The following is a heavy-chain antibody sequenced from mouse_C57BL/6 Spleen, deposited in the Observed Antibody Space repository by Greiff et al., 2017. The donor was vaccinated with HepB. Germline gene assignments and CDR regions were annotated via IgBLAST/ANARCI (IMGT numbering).Heavy chain of an antibody. CDR3: AREVYPYAMDY. Sequence: EVQVVESGGGLVQSGRSLRLSCATSGFTFSDFYMEWVRQAPGKGLEWIAASRNKANDYTTEYSASVKGRFIVSRDTSQSILYLQMNALRAEDTAIYYCAREVYPYAMDYWGQGTSVTVSS. J-gene: IGHJ4*01. CDR1: GFTFSDFY. CDR2: SRNKANDYTT. V-gene: IGHV7-1*01.